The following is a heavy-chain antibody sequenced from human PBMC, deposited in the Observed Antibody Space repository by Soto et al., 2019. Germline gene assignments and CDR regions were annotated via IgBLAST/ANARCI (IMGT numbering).Heavy chain of an antibody. V-gene: IGHV3-74*01. Sequence: GGSLRLSCAASGFTFSSYWMHWVRQAPGKGLGWVSRISPDGSSTPYADSVKGRFTISRDNAKNTLYLQMNSLRAEDTAVYYCASRGYSYQTQTDYWGQGTLVTVS. D-gene: IGHD5-18*01. CDR2: ISPDGSST. J-gene: IGHJ4*02. CDR1: GFTFSSYW. CDR3: ASRGYSYQTQTDY.